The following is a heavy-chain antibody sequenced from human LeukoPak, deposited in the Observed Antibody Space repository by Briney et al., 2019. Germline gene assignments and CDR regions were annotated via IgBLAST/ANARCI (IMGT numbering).Heavy chain of an antibody. CDR1: GGSFSGYY. Sequence: PSETLSLTRAVYGGSFSGYYWSWIRQPPGKGLEWIGEINHSGSTNYNPSLKSRVTISVDTSKNQFSLRLSSVTAADTAVYYCARGWEYYYDSSGTFDYWGQGTLVTVSS. D-gene: IGHD3-22*01. CDR3: ARGWEYYYDSSGTFDY. CDR2: INHSGST. V-gene: IGHV4-34*01. J-gene: IGHJ4*02.